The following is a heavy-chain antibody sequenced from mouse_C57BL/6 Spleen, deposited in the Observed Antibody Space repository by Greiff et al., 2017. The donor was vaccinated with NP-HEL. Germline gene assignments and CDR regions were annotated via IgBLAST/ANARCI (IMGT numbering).Heavy chain of an antibody. D-gene: IGHD2-5*01. V-gene: IGHV2-2*01. Sequence: VKLVESGPGLVQPSQSLSITCTVSGFSLTSYGVHWVRQSPGKGLEWLGVIWSGGSTDYNAAFISRLSISKDNSKSQVFFKMNSLQADDTAIYYCASLYYSNSYAMDYWGQGTSVTVSS. CDR3: ASLYYSNSYAMDY. J-gene: IGHJ4*01. CDR2: IWSGGST. CDR1: GFSLTSYG.